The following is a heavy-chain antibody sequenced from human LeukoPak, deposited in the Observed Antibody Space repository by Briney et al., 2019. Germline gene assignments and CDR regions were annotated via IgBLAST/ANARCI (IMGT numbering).Heavy chain of an antibody. J-gene: IGHJ6*02. D-gene: IGHD2-2*01. CDR1: GGTFSSYA. CDR3: ARVVVVPAATYYYYYGMDV. Sequence: ASVKVSCKASGGTFSSYAISWVRQAPGQGLEWMGGIIPILGIANYAQKFQGRVTITADKSTSTAYMELSSLRSEDTAVYYCARVVVVPAATYYYYYGMDVWGQGTTVTVSS. V-gene: IGHV1-69*10. CDR2: IIPILGIA.